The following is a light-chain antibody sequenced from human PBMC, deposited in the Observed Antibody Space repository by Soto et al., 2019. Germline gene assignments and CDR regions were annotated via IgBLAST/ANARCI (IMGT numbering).Light chain of an antibody. CDR2: GAS. J-gene: IGKJ1*01. Sequence: EIVLTQSPGTLSLSPGERATLSCWASQSVSSSSLAWYQQMPGQAPRLLIYGASARATGIPDRFNGSGSGADFTLTISRLEPVDFAVYYCHHYGNSLWTFGQGTKVEIK. V-gene: IGKV3-20*01. CDR1: QSVSSSS. CDR3: HHYGNSLWT.